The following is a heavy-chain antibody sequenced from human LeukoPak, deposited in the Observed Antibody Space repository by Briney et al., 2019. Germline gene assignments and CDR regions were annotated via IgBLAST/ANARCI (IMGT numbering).Heavy chain of an antibody. CDR1: GGSISSYY. D-gene: IGHD3-22*01. V-gene: IGHV4-4*07. Sequence: SETLSLTCTVSGGSISSYYWSWIRQPAGKGLQWIGRIYTSGSTNYNPSLKSRVTMSVDTSKNQFSLKLTSVTAADTAVYYCARAYYDTSGYPGWYFDLWGRGTLVTVSS. J-gene: IGHJ2*01. CDR3: ARAYYDTSGYPGWYFDL. CDR2: IYTSGST.